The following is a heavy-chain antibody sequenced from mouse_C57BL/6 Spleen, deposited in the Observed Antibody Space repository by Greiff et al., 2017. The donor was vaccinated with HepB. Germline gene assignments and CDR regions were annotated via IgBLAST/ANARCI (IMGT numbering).Heavy chain of an antibody. CDR1: GYTFTSYW. Sequence: QVQLQQPGAELVMPGASVKLSCKASGYTFTSYWMHWVKQRPGQGLEWIGEIDPSDSYTNYNQKFKGKSTLTVDKSSSTAYMQLSSLTSEDSAVYYCAGGLRPYFDYWGQGTTLTVSS. CDR3: AGGLRPYFDY. V-gene: IGHV1-69*01. CDR2: IDPSDSYT. D-gene: IGHD2-4*01. J-gene: IGHJ2*01.